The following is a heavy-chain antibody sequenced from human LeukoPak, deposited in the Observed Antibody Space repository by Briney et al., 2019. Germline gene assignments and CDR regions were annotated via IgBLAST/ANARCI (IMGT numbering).Heavy chain of an antibody. V-gene: IGHV3-23*01. Sequence: PGGSLRLSCAASGCTFSSYAMSWVRQAPGKGLEWVSAISGSGGSTYYADSVKGRFTISRDNSKNTLYLQMNSLRAEDTAVCYCAKRAPVAAAGTGRYFDYWGQGTLVTVSS. CDR2: ISGSGGST. J-gene: IGHJ4*02. D-gene: IGHD1/OR15-1a*01. CDR1: GCTFSSYA. CDR3: AKRAPVAAAGTGRYFDY.